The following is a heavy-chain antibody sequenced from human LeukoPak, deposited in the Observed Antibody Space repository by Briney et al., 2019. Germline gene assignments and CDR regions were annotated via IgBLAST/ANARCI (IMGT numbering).Heavy chain of an antibody. CDR2: ISGSGGST. CDR1: GFTFSSYA. CDR3: AKPPEWELLGYFDY. D-gene: IGHD1-26*01. Sequence: GGSLRLSCAASGFTFSSYAVSWVRQAPGKGLEWVSAISGSGGSTYYADSVKGRFTISRDNSKNTLYLQMNSLRAEDTAVYYCAKPPEWELLGYFDYWGQGTLVTVSS. J-gene: IGHJ4*02. V-gene: IGHV3-23*01.